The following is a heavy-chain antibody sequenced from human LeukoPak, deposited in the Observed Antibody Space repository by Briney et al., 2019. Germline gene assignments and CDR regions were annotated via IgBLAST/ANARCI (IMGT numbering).Heavy chain of an antibody. Sequence: ASVKVSCKASGYTFTSYAMNWVRQATGQGLEWMGWMYPNSGNTGYAQKFQGRVTMTRNTSISTAYMELSSLRSEDTAVYYCARVYYDSSGYYYSDYWGQGTLVTVSS. V-gene: IGHV1-8*02. CDR1: GYTFTSYA. CDR2: MYPNSGNT. CDR3: ARVYYDSSGYYYSDY. D-gene: IGHD3-22*01. J-gene: IGHJ4*02.